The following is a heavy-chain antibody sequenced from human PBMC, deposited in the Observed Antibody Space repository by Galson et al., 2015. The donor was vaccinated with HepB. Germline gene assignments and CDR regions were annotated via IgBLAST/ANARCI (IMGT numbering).Heavy chain of an antibody. J-gene: IGHJ4*02. CDR1: GFTFSSYS. D-gene: IGHD4-23*01. CDR2: ISGSSTTM. Sequence: SLRLSCAASGFTFSSYSMDWVRQAPGKGLEWVSGISGSSTTMYYADSVKGRFTISRDNAMNSLYLRMNSLRPEDTAVYYCAGGGLLDYWGQGTLVTASS. CDR3: AGGGLLDY. V-gene: IGHV3-48*01.